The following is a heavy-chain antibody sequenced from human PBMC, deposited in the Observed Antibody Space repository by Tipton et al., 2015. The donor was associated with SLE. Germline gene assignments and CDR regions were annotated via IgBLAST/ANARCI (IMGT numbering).Heavy chain of an antibody. D-gene: IGHD3-22*01. CDR2: IYTSGST. J-gene: IGHJ5*02. CDR1: GGSISSGSYY. V-gene: IGHV4-61*09. CDR3: ARDPGGYSSGGGFDP. Sequence: TLSLTCTVSGGSISSGSYYWSWIRQPAGKGLEWIGYIYTSGSTNYNPSLKSRVTISVDTSKNQFSLKLSSVTAADTAVYYCARDPGGYSSGGGFDPWGQGTLVTVSS.